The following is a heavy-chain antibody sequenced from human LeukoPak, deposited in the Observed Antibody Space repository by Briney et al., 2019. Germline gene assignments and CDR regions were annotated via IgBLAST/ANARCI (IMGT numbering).Heavy chain of an antibody. D-gene: IGHD5-12*01. V-gene: IGHV6-1*01. CDR1: GDSVSRDSIA. CDR3: ARAFDSAYDSPFDY. J-gene: IGHJ4*02. CDR2: TYSRSSKWSH. Sequence: SQTLSLTCAISGDSVSRDSIAWNWIRQSPSRGLEWLGRTYSRSSKWSHDFASSVKTRITINSDTSKNQFSLHLNSATSEDTAVYYCARAFDSAYDSPFDYWGQGALVTVSS.